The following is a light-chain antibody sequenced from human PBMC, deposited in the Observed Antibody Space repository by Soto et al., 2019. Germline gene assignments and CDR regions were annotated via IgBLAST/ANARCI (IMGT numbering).Light chain of an antibody. J-gene: IGKJ3*01. V-gene: IGKV3-20*01. CDR1: QSVSSGY. CDR2: GAS. Sequence: EIVLTQSPGTLSLSPGERATLSCRASQSVSSGYLAWYQQKPGQAPRLLIYGASSRATGIPDRFSGSGSGTDFTLTISRVEPDDFAVYYCQQYGSSQFTFGPGTKVNIK. CDR3: QQYGSSQFT.